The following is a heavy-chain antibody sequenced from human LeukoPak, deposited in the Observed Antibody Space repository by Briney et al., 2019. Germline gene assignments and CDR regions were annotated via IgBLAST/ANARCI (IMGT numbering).Heavy chain of an antibody. CDR2: ISGGGATT. CDR1: GFTFSSYA. J-gene: IGHJ4*02. CDR3: ATLFATPYYFDY. Sequence: GGSLRLSCAASGFTFSSYAMSWVRQAPGKGLEWVSDISGGGATTFYADSVKGRFTISRDNAKNSLYLQMNSLRAEDTAVYYRATLFATPYYFDYWGQGTLVTVSS. D-gene: IGHD1-26*01. V-gene: IGHV3-23*01.